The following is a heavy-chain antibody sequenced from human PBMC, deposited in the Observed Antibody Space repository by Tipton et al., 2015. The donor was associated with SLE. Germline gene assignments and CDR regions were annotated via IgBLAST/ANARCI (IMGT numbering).Heavy chain of an antibody. V-gene: IGHV3-23*01. CDR2: ISGSGGST. Sequence: SLRLSCAASGFTFKTFPMSWVRQAPGKGLEWVSSISGSGGSTYNADSVKGRVTVSRDNSQNTLFLQMNSLRVEDTGVYYCAKASMSNGYYRTNWFDLWGQGTLVTVSS. CDR1: GFTFKTFP. D-gene: IGHD3-3*01. J-gene: IGHJ5*02. CDR3: AKASMSNGYYRTNWFDL.